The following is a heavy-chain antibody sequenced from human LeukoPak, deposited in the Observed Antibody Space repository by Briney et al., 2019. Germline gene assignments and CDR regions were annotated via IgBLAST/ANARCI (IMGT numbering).Heavy chain of an antibody. CDR3: ARVAPGDYFNY. J-gene: IGHJ4*02. D-gene: IGHD3-10*01. CDR1: GFTVSSNY. V-gene: IGHV3-66*01. Sequence: GGSLRLSCAASGFTVSSNYMSWVRQAPGKGLEWVSVIYSGGTTHYADSVKGRSTISRDNSKNTLYLQMNSLRAEDTAVYYCARVAPGDYFNYWGQGTLVTVSS. CDR2: IYSGGTT.